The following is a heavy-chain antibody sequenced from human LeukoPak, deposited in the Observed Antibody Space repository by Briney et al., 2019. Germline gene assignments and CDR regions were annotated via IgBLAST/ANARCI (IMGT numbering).Heavy chain of an antibody. D-gene: IGHD6-25*01. CDR1: GYTFTDYY. CDR3: ARGIGSGYGN. CDR2: INPNSGGT. Sequence: GASVKVSCKASGYTFTDYYIHWVRQAPGQGLEFMGWINPNSGGTNYAQRFQGRVTMTRDTSILTSYMELTRLTSDDTAEYYCARGIGSGYGNWGQGTLVTVSS. V-gene: IGHV1-2*02. J-gene: IGHJ4*02.